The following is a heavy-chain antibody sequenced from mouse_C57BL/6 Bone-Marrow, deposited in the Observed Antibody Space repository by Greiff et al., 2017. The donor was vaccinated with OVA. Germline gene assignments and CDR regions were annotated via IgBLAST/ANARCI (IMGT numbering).Heavy chain of an antibody. CDR2: IDPNSGGT. CDR3: ARRAKLGSLYWYFDV. D-gene: IGHD1-1*01. CDR1: GYTFTSYW. V-gene: IGHV1-72*01. J-gene: IGHJ1*03. Sequence: QVQLQQPGAELVKPGASVKLSCKASGYTFTSYWMHWVKQRPGRGLEWIGRIDPNSGGTKYNEKFKSKATLTVDKPSSTAYMQLGSLTSEDSAVYYCARRAKLGSLYWYFDVWGTGTTVTVSS.